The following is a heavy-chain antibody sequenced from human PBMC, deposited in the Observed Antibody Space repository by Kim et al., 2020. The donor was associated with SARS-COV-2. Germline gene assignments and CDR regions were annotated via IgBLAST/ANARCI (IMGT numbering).Heavy chain of an antibody. CDR2: IIPIFGTA. V-gene: IGHV1-69*13. CDR3: ARDGVGATDKDAFDI. J-gene: IGHJ3*02. D-gene: IGHD1-26*01. Sequence: PSVKVSCKASGGTFSSYAISWVRQAPGQGLEWMGGIIPIFGTANYAQKFQGRVTITADESTSTAYMELSSLRSEDTAVYYCARDGVGATDKDAFDIWGQGTMVTVSS. CDR1: GGTFSSYA.